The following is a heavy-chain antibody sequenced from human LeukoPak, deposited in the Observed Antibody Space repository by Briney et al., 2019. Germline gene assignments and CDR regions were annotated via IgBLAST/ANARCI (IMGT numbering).Heavy chain of an antibody. V-gene: IGHV4-61*01. CDR3: ARTIEYLFDY. CDR2: IYYSGST. J-gene: IGHJ4*02. CDR1: GGSVSSGSYH. Sequence: KPSETLSLTCTVSGGSVSSGSYHWSWIRQPPGKGLEWIGYIYYSGSTNYNPSLKSRVTISVDTSKNQFSLKLSSVTAADTAVYYCARTIEYLFDYWGQGTLVTVSS. D-gene: IGHD2/OR15-2a*01.